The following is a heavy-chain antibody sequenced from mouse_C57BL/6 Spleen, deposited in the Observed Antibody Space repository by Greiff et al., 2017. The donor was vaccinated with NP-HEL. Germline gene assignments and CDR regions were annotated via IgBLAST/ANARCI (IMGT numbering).Heavy chain of an antibody. CDR1: GYTFTSYW. CDR2: INPSNGGT. Sequence: VQLQQPGTELVKPGASVKLSCKASGYTFTSYWMHWVKQRPGQGLEWIGNINPSNGGTNYNEKFKSKATLTVDKSSSTAYMPLSSLTSADSAVYYCAYCSSYYWYFEVWGTGTTLTVSS. D-gene: IGHD1-1*01. J-gene: IGHJ1*03. V-gene: IGHV1-53*01. CDR3: AYCSSYYWYFEV.